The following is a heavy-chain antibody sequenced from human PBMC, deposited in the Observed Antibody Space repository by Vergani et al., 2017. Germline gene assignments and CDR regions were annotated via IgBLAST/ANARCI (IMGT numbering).Heavy chain of an antibody. CDR2: INPNSGGT. D-gene: IGHD2-2*01. Sequence: QVQLVQSGAEVKKPGASVKVSCKASGYIFSGYYIHLVRQAPGQGLEWRAWINPNSGGTNYAQKFQGRVTMTRDTSISTAYMELSRLISDDTAVYYCARGYCSSTSCSEAYYYYMDVWGKGTTVTVSS. J-gene: IGHJ6*03. V-gene: IGHV1-2*02. CDR3: ARGYCSSTSCSEAYYYYMDV. CDR1: GYIFSGYY.